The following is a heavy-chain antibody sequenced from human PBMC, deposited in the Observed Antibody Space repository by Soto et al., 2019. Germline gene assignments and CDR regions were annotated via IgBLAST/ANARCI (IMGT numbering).Heavy chain of an antibody. CDR2: IYWDDDR. CDR3: AHIMITWGGVSALDAFDM. J-gene: IGHJ3*02. Sequence: SGPTLVNPTQTLTLTCSCSGFSLSTSRVGLAWIRQPPGKALEWLAIIYWDDDRRYSPSLKTRLAITKDTSKNQVVLTMTNLDPGDTATYYCAHIMITWGGVSALDAFDMWGQGTMVTVSS. D-gene: IGHD3-16*01. CDR1: GFSLSTSRVG. V-gene: IGHV2-5*02.